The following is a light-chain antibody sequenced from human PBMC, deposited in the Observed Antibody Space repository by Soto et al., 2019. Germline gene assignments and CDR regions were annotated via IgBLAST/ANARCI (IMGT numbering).Light chain of an antibody. J-gene: IGLJ2*01. V-gene: IGLV4-69*02. CDR2: LNSDGSH. CDR1: SGHSRYD. Sequence: QSVLTQSPSASASLGASVKLTCTLSSGHSRYDIAWHQQQPEKGPRYLMRLNSDGSHSKGDGIPDRFSGSSSGAERYLTISSLQSEDEADYYCQTWGTGISFGGGTKLTV. CDR3: QTWGTGIS.